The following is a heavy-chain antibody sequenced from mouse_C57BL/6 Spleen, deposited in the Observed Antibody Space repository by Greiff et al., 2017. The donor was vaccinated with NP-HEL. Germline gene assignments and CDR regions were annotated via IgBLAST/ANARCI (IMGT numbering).Heavy chain of an antibody. D-gene: IGHD2-2*01. Sequence: QVQLQQSGAELVKPGASVKISCKASGYAFSSYWMNWVKQRPGKGLEWIGQIYPGDGATNYNGKFKGKATLTADKSSSTAYMQLSSLTSEDSAVYFCARSTMVTSWFAYWGQGTLVTVSA. CDR1: GYAFSSYW. V-gene: IGHV1-80*01. CDR2: IYPGDGAT. J-gene: IGHJ3*01. CDR3: ARSTMVTSWFAY.